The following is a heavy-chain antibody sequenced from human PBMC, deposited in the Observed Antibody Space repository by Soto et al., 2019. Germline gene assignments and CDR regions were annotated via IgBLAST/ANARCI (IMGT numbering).Heavy chain of an antibody. J-gene: IGHJ5*02. V-gene: IGHV4-39*01. Sequence: QLQLQESGPGLVKPSETLSLTCTVSGGSISSSSYYWGWIRQPPGKGLEGIGSIYYSGSTYYNPSLKSRVTISVDTSKNQFSLKLSSVTAADTAVYYCARRESDYYDSSGYYYNWFDPWGQGTLVTVSS. CDR3: ARRESDYYDSSGYYYNWFDP. D-gene: IGHD3-22*01. CDR2: IYYSGST. CDR1: GGSISSSSYY.